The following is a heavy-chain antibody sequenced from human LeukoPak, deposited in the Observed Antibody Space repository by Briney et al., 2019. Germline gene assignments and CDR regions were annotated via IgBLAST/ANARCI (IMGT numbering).Heavy chain of an antibody. J-gene: IGHJ5*02. CDR2: IIPIFGTA. D-gene: IGHD5-18*01. CDR1: GGTFSSYA. CDR3: ARGGDTAKQRNWFDP. V-gene: IGHV1-69*01. Sequence: GASVKVSCKASGGTFSSYAISWVRQAPGQGLEWMGGIIPIFGTANYAQKFQGRVTITADESTSTAYMELSSLRSEDTAVYYCARGGDTAKQRNWFDPWGQETLVTVSS.